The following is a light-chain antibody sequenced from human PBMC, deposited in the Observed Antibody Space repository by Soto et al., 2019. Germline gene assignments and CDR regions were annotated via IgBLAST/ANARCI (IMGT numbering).Light chain of an antibody. CDR3: QQYNSAPFT. CDR1: QSISNY. CDR2: AAS. V-gene: IGKV1-27*01. Sequence: DIQMTQSPSSLSVSVGDRVTITCRASQSISNYLAWYQEKPGKVPKLLIYAASTWQSGVPARFSGSGSGTDFTLTISSLQPEDVATYYCQQYNSAPFTFGPGTKVDIK. J-gene: IGKJ3*01.